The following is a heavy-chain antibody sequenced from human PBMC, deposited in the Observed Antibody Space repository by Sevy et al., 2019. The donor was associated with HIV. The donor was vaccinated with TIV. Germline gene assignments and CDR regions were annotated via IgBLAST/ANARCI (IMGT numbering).Heavy chain of an antibody. Sequence: SETLSLSCSVSGASITDYYWSWIRQPPGKGLEWIGYVFHSGDSNYNPSLKSRVAMSVDTSKNQFSLRLASGSAADTAVYYCARDQLSQGLDPWGQGILVTVSS. CDR2: VFHSGDS. V-gene: IGHV4-59*12. CDR3: ARDQLSQGLDP. J-gene: IGHJ5*02. CDR1: GASITDYY.